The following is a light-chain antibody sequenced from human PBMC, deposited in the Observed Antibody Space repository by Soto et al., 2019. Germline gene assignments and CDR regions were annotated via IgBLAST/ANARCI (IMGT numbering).Light chain of an antibody. CDR3: TARTTSTTMI. V-gene: IGLV2-14*03. CDR2: DVN. Sequence: QSALTQPASVSGSPGQSITISCTGTSSDIGAFNFVSWYQQHPGKAPKLMLYDVNIRPSGVSNRFSGSKSGNTASLTITGLQAQDEADNYFTARTTSTTMIFGGGTKLTVL. CDR1: SSDIGAFNF. J-gene: IGLJ2*01.